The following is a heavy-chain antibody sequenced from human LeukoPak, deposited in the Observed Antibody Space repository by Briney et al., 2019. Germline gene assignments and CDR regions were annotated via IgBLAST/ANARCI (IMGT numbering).Heavy chain of an antibody. D-gene: IGHD1-1*01. CDR1: GGSISSYY. J-gene: IGHJ6*02. CDR3: ARALRGTLDV. Sequence: SETLSLTCTVSGGSISSYYWSWIRQPPGKGLEWIGYIYYSGSTNYNPSLKSRVAISVDTSKNQFSLKLSSVTAADTAVYYCARALRGTLDVWGQGTTVTVSS. CDR2: IYYSGST. V-gene: IGHV4-59*01.